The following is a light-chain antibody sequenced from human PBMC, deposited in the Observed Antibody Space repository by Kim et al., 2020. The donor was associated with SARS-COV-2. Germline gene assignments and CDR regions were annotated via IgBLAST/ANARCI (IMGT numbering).Light chain of an antibody. V-gene: IGKV4-1*01. CDR2: WAS. J-gene: IGKJ1*01. Sequence: DIVMTQSPDSLAVSLGERATINCKSSQSVLYSSNNKNYLAWYQQKPGQPPKLLIYWASTRESGVPDRFSGSGSGTDFTLTINSLQAEDVAVYYCQQYYSTPLTFGQGTKVDIK. CDR3: QQYYSTPLT. CDR1: QSVLYSSNNKNY.